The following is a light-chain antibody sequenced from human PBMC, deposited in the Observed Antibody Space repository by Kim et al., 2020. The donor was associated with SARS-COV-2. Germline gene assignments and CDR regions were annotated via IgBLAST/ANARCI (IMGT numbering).Light chain of an antibody. J-gene: IGLJ2*01. CDR2: EVT. CDR3: SSYTHTNTLV. Sequence: GQSVSSSRTETNTDVCHYNRVSWDQQPPGTAPKLLISEVTNRPSGVPDRFSGSKSGNTASLTISGLQTEDEADYFCSSYTHTNTLVFGGGTQLTVL. V-gene: IGLV2-18*02. CDR1: NTDVCHYNR.